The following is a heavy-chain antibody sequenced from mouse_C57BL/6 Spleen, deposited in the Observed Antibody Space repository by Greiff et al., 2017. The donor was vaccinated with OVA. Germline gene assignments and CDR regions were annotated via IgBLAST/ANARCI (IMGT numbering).Heavy chain of an antibody. CDR3: ARYYVGYLYWYFDV. V-gene: IGHV1-64*01. CDR2: IHPNSGST. Sequence: QVQLQQPGAELVKPGASVKLSCKASGYTFTSYWMHWVKQRPGQGLEWIGMIHPNSGSTNYNEKFKSKATLTVDKSSSTAYMQLSSLTSEDSAVYFCARYYVGYLYWYFDVWGTGTTVTVSS. J-gene: IGHJ1*03. D-gene: IGHD2-3*01. CDR1: GYTFTSYW.